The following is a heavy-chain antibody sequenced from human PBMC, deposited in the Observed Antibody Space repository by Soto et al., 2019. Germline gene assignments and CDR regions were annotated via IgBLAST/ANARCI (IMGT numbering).Heavy chain of an antibody. J-gene: IGHJ6*02. V-gene: IGHV2-70*01. CDR1: GFSLSTSGMC. CDR2: IDWDDDK. Sequence: ASGPTLVNPTQTLTLTCTFSGFSLSTSGMCVSWIRQPPGKALQWLALIDWDDDKYYSTSLKTRLTISKDTSKNQVVLTMTNMDPVDTATYYCARIPLGWLNYYYGMDVWGQGTTVTVSS. D-gene: IGHD3-3*01. CDR3: ARIPLGWLNYYYGMDV.